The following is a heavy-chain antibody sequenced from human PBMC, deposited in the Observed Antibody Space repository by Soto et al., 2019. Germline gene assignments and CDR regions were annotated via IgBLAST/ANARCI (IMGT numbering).Heavy chain of an antibody. CDR3: ARDQGVVVTADNWFDP. CDR2: IFSSGST. V-gene: IGHV4-4*07. J-gene: IGHJ5*02. CDR1: GASITDYS. Sequence: PATLSLTTTVSGASITDYSWVWIRQPAGKGLEWIGRIFSSGSTNYNPSLKGRITMSLDTSKNQFSLKLNSATATDTAVYFCARDQGVVVTADNWFDPWGQGILVTVS. D-gene: IGHD2-21*02.